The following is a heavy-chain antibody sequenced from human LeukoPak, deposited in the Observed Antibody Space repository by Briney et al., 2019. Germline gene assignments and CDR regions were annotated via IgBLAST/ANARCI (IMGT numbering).Heavy chain of an antibody. D-gene: IGHD1-26*01. J-gene: IGHJ4*02. V-gene: IGHV3-30*04. CDR1: GFTFSSYS. Sequence: GGSLRLSCAASGFTFSSYSMHGVRQAPGKGLEGGAVISYDGSNKYYADSVKGRFTISRDNSKNTLYLQMNSLMAEATAVYYCARDKIVGANKFDSWGQGTMVTVSS. CDR2: ISYDGSNK. CDR3: ARDKIVGANKFDS.